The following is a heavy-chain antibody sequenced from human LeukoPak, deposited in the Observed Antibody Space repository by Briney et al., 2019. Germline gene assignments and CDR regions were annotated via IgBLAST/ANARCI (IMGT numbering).Heavy chain of an antibody. V-gene: IGHV3-11*04. CDR1: GFTFSDYY. D-gene: IGHD4-11*01. CDR2: ITNSVITI. CDR3: ARGAYSKIDP. J-gene: IGHJ5*02. Sequence: PGGSLRLSCAASGFTFSDYYMSWMRQAPGKGLEWVSYITNSVITIYYADSVKGRFTISRDNAKNSLYLQMNSLRDEDTAVYYCARGAYSKIDPWGQGTLVTVSS.